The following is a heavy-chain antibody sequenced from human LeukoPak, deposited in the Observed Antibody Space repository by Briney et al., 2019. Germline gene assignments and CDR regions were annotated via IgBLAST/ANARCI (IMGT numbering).Heavy chain of an antibody. CDR1: GGSISSYY. D-gene: IGHD7-27*01. V-gene: IGHV4-59*01. CDR3: ARTLTGDYVDY. CDR2: VYYSGST. Sequence: SETLSLTCTVSGGSISSYYWSWIRQPPGKGLEWIGYVYYSGSTNYNPSLKSRVTISVDTSKNQFSLKLSSVTAADTAVYYCARTLTGDYVDYWGQGTLVTVSS. J-gene: IGHJ4*02.